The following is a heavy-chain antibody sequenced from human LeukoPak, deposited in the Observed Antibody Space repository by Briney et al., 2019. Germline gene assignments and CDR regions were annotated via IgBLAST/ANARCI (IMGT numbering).Heavy chain of an antibody. CDR1: GGSISSGGYY. CDR3: ATHSSGSYDAFDI. D-gene: IGHD3-22*01. CDR2: IYYSGST. V-gene: IGHV4-31*03. J-gene: IGHJ3*02. Sequence: SETLSLTCTVSGGSISSGGYYWSWIRQHPGKGLEWIGYIYYSGSTYYNPSLKSRVTISVDTSKNQFSLKLSSVTAADTAGYYCATHSSGSYDAFDIWGQGTMVTVSS.